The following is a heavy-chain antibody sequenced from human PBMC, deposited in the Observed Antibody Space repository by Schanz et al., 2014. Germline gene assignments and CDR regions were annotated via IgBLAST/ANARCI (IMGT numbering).Heavy chain of an antibody. Sequence: QVQLVQSGAEVRKPGASVRVSCKASGYTFTSYGINWVRQAPGQGLEWMGWISAYNGNTDYAQKFQGRVTMTTDTSTSTAYMELRSLRSDDTAVYYCARRYYGSGSYWFFDLWGRGTLVTVSS. J-gene: IGHJ2*01. V-gene: IGHV1-18*04. CDR1: GYTFTSYG. CDR2: ISAYNGNT. CDR3: ARRYYGSGSYWFFDL. D-gene: IGHD3-10*01.